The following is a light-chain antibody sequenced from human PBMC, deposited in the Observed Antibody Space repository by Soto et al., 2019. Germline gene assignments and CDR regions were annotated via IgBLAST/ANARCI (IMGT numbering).Light chain of an antibody. CDR1: QNINSW. CDR2: DAS. CDR3: QQYNSYWT. J-gene: IGKJ1*01. Sequence: IHMTQCPSTLSASVGARVTITCRASQNINSWLAWYQQKPGKAPKLLIYDASSLESGVPSRFSGSGSGTEFTLTISSLQPDDFATYYCQQYNSYWTFGQGTKVDIK. V-gene: IGKV1-5*01.